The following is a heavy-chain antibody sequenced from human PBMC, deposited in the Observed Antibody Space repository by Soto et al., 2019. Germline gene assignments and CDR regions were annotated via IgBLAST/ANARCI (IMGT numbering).Heavy chain of an antibody. CDR1: GFTFNNYA. CDR3: ATGRGGSGSLTPRVDF. V-gene: IGHV3-23*01. D-gene: IGHD3-10*01. Sequence: EVQLLESGGGLVQPGGSLRLSCAASGFTFNNYAMTWVRQAPGKGLEWVSAISGGGDTTSYADSVKGRFTVSRDGSKNTLYLQVSSLRAEDTALYYCATGRGGSGSLTPRVDFWGQGTLVTVSS. CDR2: ISGGGDTT. J-gene: IGHJ4*02.